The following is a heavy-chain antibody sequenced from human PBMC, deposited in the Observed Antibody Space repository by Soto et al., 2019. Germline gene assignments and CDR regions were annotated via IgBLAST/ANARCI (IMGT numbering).Heavy chain of an antibody. CDR1: GYTFTSYG. D-gene: IGHD6-6*01. CDR2: ISAYNGNT. Sequence: ASVKVSCKASGYTFTSYGISWVRQAPGQGLEWMGWISAYNGNTNYAQKLQGRVTMTTDTSTSTAYMELRSLRSDDTAVYYCARDPVVAARLEPFDYWGQGTLVPVSS. V-gene: IGHV1-18*01. J-gene: IGHJ4*02. CDR3: ARDPVVAARLEPFDY.